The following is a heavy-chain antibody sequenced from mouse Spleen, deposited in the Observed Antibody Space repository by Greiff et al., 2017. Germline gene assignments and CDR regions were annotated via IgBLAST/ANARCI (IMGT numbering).Heavy chain of an antibody. V-gene: IGHV1-53*01. J-gene: IGHJ1*01. Sequence: QVQLQQPGTELVKPGASVKLSCKASGYTFTSYWMHWVKQRPGQGLEWIGNINPSNGGTNYNEKFKSKATLTVDKSSSTAYMQLSSLTSEDSAVYYCAREGDLLWFSYWYFDVWGAGTTVTVSS. D-gene: IGHD2-2*01. CDR2: INPSNGGT. CDR3: AREGDLLWFSYWYFDV. CDR1: GYTFTSYW.